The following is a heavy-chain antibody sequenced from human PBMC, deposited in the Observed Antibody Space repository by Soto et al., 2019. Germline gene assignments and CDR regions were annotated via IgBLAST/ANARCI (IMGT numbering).Heavy chain of an antibody. CDR1: GFTFDDYG. D-gene: IGHD6-6*01. CDR3: AREVLEETDGSSSWFDP. J-gene: IGHJ5*02. V-gene: IGHV3-20*04. CDR2: INWNGGST. Sequence: GGSLRLSCAASGFTFDDYGMSWVRQAPGKGLEWVSGINWNGGSTGYADSVKGRFTISRDNAKNSLYLQMNSLRAEDTALYYCAREVLEETDGSSSWFDPRGQRTPVTVSS.